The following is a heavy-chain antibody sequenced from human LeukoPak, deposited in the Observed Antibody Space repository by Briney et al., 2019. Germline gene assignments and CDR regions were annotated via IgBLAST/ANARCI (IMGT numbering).Heavy chain of an antibody. D-gene: IGHD6-13*01. V-gene: IGHV4-39*01. J-gene: IGHJ4*02. CDR2: IYYSGST. CDR1: GGSISSSSYY. Sequence: SETLSLTCTVSGGSISSSSYYWGWIRQPPGKGLEWIGSIYYSGSTYYNPSLKSRVTVSVDTSKNQFSLKLSSVTAADTAVYYCARTLRYSSSWYYFDYWGQGTLVTVSS. CDR3: ARTLRYSSSWYYFDY.